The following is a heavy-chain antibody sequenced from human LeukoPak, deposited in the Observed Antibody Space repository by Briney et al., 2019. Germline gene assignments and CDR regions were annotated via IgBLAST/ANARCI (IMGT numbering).Heavy chain of an antibody. CDR2: INHSGST. Sequence: SETLSLTCAVYGGSFSGYYWSWIRQPPGKGLEWIGEINHSGSTNYNPSLKSRVTISVDTSKNQFSLKLSSVTAADTAVYYCARESYYYYGMDVWGQGTTVTVSS. CDR3: ARESYYYYGMDV. V-gene: IGHV4-34*01. J-gene: IGHJ6*02. CDR1: GGSFSGYY.